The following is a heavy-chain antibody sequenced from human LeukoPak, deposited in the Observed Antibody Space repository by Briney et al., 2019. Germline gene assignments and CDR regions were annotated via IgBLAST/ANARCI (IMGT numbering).Heavy chain of an antibody. CDR1: GGSISSYY. D-gene: IGHD6-13*01. CDR3: ATVPPVRAATGTGFSFDY. Sequence: KPSETLSLTCTVSGGSISSYYWNWIRQPPGEGLEWIGYIYYSGSTNYNPSLKSRVTISVDTSKNQFSLKLSSVTAADTAMYYCATVPPVRAATGTGFSFDYWGQGTLVTVSS. V-gene: IGHV4-59*01. J-gene: IGHJ4*02. CDR2: IYYSGST.